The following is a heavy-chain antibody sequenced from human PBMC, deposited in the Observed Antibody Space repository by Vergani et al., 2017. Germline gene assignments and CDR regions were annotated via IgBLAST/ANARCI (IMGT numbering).Heavy chain of an antibody. J-gene: IGHJ3*02. CDR3: ARVYYYDSSGYYYGAFDI. V-gene: IGHV1-18*01. D-gene: IGHD3-22*01. Sequence: QVQLVQSGAEVKKPGASVKVSCKASGYTFTSYGISWVRQAPGQGLEWMGWISAYNGNTNYAQKLQGRVTMTTDTYTSTAYMELRSLRSDDTAVYYCARVYYYDSSGYYYGAFDIWGQGTMVTVSS. CDR2: ISAYNGNT. CDR1: GYTFTSYG.